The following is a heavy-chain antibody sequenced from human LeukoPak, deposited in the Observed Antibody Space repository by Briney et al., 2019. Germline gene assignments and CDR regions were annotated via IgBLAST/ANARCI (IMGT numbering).Heavy chain of an antibody. J-gene: IGHJ3*02. CDR2: IWYDGSNK. V-gene: IGHV3-33*01. CDR1: GFTFSSYG. D-gene: IGHD4-17*01. CDR3: ARNYGDYTAFDI. Sequence: PGRPLRLSCAASGFTFSSYGMHWVRQAPGKGPEWVAVIWYDGSNKYYADSVKGRFTISRDNSKNTLYLQMNSLRAEDTAVYYCARNYGDYTAFDIWGQGTMVTVSS.